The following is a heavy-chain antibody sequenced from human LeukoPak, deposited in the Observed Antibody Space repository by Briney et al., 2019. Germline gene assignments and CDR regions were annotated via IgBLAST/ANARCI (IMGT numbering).Heavy chain of an antibody. V-gene: IGHV4-61*02. CDR1: GGSISSGSYY. Sequence: TSQTLSLTCTVSGGSISSGSYYWSWIRQPAGKGLEWIGRIYTSGSTNYNPSLKSRVTISVDTSKNQFSLKLSSVTAADTAVYYCARENYGYCSGGSCYYSYYYYYMDVWGKGTTVTVSS. J-gene: IGHJ6*03. CDR3: ARENYGYCSGGSCYYSYYYYYMDV. D-gene: IGHD2-15*01. CDR2: IYTSGST.